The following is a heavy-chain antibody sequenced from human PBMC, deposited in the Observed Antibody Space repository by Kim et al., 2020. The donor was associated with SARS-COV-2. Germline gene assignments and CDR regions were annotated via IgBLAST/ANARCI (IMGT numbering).Heavy chain of an antibody. CDR2: IRISDGAI. CDR1: GFTFSDYS. D-gene: IGHD2-21*01. CDR3: ARALGYSFDY. Sequence: WGSLRLSCAASGFTFSDYSMNWVRQAPGKGLEWISYIRISDGAIFYADSVRGRFTISTDNSKNSLYLQMNSLRAEDTAVYYCARALGYSFDYWGQGSLVTGS. V-gene: IGHV3-48*04. J-gene: IGHJ4*02.